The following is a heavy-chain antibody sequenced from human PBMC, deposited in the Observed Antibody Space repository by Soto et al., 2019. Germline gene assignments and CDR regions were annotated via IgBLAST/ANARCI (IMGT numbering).Heavy chain of an antibody. CDR1: GFTFSSYG. CDR3: ERDTPKGGDYPLYS. CDR2: IWYDGSNK. Sequence: QVQLVESGGGVVQPGRSLRLSCTASGFTFSSYGMHWVRQAPGKGLEWVAVIWYDGSNKYYADSVKGRFTISRDNSKNSLYQEMAILRAEDTAVYYCERDTPKGGDYPLYSWGQGTLVTVSS. V-gene: IGHV3-33*01. J-gene: IGHJ4*02. D-gene: IGHD4-17*01.